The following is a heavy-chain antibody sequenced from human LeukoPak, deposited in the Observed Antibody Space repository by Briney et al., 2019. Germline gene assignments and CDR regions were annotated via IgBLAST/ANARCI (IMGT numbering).Heavy chain of an antibody. CDR2: ISSSSSYI. V-gene: IGHV3-21*01. D-gene: IGHD3-16*02. CDR3: ARAHVWGSYRSDFDY. Sequence: GGSLRLSCAASGFTFSSYSMNWVRQAPGKGLEWVSSISSSSSYIYYADSVKGRFTISRDNAKNLLYPQMNSLRAEDTAVYYCARAHVWGSYRSDFDYWGQGTLVTVSS. J-gene: IGHJ4*02. CDR1: GFTFSSYS.